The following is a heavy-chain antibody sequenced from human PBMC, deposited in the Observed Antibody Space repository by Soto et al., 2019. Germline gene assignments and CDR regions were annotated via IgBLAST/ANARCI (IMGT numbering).Heavy chain of an antibody. Sequence: VASVKVSCKASGYTFTSYAMHWVRQAPGQRLEWMGWINAGNGNTKYSQKFQGRVTITRDTSASTAYMELSSLRSEDTAVYYCARDDGGYSYGRRQYHFDLWGQGTLVTVSS. CDR2: INAGNGNT. CDR3: ARDDGGYSYGRRQYHFDL. CDR1: GYTFTSYA. V-gene: IGHV1-3*01. D-gene: IGHD5-18*01. J-gene: IGHJ4*02.